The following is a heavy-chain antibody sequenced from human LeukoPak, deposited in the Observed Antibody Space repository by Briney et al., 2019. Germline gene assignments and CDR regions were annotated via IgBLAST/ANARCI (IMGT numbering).Heavy chain of an antibody. D-gene: IGHD6-19*01. V-gene: IGHV3-53*01. CDR2: IYSGGST. Sequence: GGSLRLSCAASGFTVSSNYMSWVRQAPGKGLEWVSVIYSGGSTYYADSVKGRFTISRDNSKNTLYLQMNSLRAEDTAVYYCARVMYSSGWPDFDYWGQGTLVTVSS. J-gene: IGHJ4*02. CDR1: GFTVSSNY. CDR3: ARVMYSSGWPDFDY.